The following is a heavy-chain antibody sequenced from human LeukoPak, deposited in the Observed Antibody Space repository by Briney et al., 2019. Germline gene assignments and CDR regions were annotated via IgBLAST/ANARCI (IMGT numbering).Heavy chain of an antibody. Sequence: GSSVKVSCKASGGTFSSYAISWVRQAPGQGLEWMGRIIPIFGTANYAQKFQGRVTITTDESTSTAYMELSSLRSEDTAVDHCARGYGDYEEWFDPWGQGTLVTVSP. CDR1: GGTFSSYA. CDR2: IIPIFGTA. D-gene: IGHD4-17*01. J-gene: IGHJ5*02. CDR3: ARGYGDYEEWFDP. V-gene: IGHV1-69*05.